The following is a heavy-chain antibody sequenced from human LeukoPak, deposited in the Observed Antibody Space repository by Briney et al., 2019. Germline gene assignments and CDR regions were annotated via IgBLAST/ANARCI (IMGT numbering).Heavy chain of an antibody. CDR1: GFTFSSYW. CDR3: ARDGRRPRIAVSGSDY. J-gene: IGHJ4*02. CDR2: IKQDGSEK. V-gene: IGHV3-7*01. Sequence: QPGGSLRLSCAASGFTFSSYWMSWVRQAPGKGLEWVANIKQDGSEKYYVDSVKGRFTISRDNALDTLYLQMDNLRPEDTAVYYCARDGRRPRIAVSGSDYWGQGTLVTVSS. D-gene: IGHD6-19*01.